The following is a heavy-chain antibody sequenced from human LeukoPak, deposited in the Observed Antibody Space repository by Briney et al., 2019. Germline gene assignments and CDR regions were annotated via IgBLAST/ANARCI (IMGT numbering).Heavy chain of an antibody. V-gene: IGHV4-39*01. Sequence: SETLSLTCTVSGGSFNSSSYYWGWIRQPPGEALEWIGSIYHSGYTYYNPSLKSRVTISVDTSKNQFSLRLTSVTATDTAVYYCARWGKGGSAFDIWGQGTLVTVSS. CDR3: ARWGKGGSAFDI. CDR1: GGSFNSSSYY. J-gene: IGHJ3*02. CDR2: IYHSGYT. D-gene: IGHD3-16*01.